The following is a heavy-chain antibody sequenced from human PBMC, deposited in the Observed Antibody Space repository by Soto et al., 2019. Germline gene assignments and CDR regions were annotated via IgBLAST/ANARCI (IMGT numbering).Heavy chain of an antibody. CDR1: GFTLSGHY. CDR3: VRTTYFSDSSGYTRGFDY. Sequence: GGSLRLSXAGSGFTLSGHYIDWVRQAPGKGLEWVGRTRDKAQGYCTEYAATVRGRFTTSRDDSKNSVYLQMNSLKTEDTSVYYGVRTTYFSDSSGYTRGFDYWGQGTLVTVSS. J-gene: IGHJ4*02. D-gene: IGHD3-22*01. CDR2: TRDKAQGYCT. V-gene: IGHV3-72*01.